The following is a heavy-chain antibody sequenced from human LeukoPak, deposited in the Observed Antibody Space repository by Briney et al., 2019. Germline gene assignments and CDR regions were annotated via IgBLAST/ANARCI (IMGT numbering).Heavy chain of an antibody. D-gene: IGHD2-2*01. J-gene: IGHJ5*02. V-gene: IGHV3-30-3*01. Sequence: GGSLRLSCAASGLIFSSNVMHWVRQAPGKGLEWVAVISYDGSNKHYVDSVKGRFTISRDNSKNTLYLQMNSLRDEDTAVYYCARDPGTYCSSTSCPFGWFDPWGQGTLVTVSS. CDR2: ISYDGSNK. CDR1: GLIFSSNV. CDR3: ARDPGTYCSSTSCPFGWFDP.